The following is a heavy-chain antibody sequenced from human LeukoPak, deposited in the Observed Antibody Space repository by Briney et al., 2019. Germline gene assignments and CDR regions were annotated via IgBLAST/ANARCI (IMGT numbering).Heavy chain of an antibody. Sequence: PSETLSLTCTVSGASINNHYWSWIRQPPGKGLEYVGYIYFSATTKYSPSLDGRVTISVDTSRNQFSLNLRSVTAADTAVYYCARDRELGYWGQGTLVTVSS. J-gene: IGHJ4*02. D-gene: IGHD3-10*01. V-gene: IGHV4-59*11. CDR1: GASINNHY. CDR2: IYFSATT. CDR3: ARDRELGY.